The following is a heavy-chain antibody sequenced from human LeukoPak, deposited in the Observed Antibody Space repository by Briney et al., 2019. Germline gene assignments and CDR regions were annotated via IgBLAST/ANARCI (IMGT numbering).Heavy chain of an antibody. D-gene: IGHD3-22*01. CDR3: ARPYYDSSGYYLYFDY. CDR1: GFTFNTYA. J-gene: IGHJ4*02. Sequence: PGGSLRLSCAASGFTFNTYAMSWVRQAPGKGLEWVSTISDSGNTYYADSVKGRFTISRDNSKNTLYLQMNSLRAEDTAVYYCARPYYDSSGYYLYFDYWGQGTLVTVSS. CDR2: ISDSGNT. V-gene: IGHV3-23*01.